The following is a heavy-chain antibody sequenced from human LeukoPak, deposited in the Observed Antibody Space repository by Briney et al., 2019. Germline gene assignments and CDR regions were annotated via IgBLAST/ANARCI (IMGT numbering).Heavy chain of an antibody. CDR1: GYTFTSYY. CDR2: IIPIFGTA. CDR3: ARVRWYYYDSSGYYFDY. D-gene: IGHD3-22*01. J-gene: IGHJ4*02. Sequence: GASVKVSCKASGYTFTSYYMHWVRQAPGQGLEWMGGIIPIFGTANYAQKFQGRVTITADESTSTAYMELSSLRSEDTAVYYCARVRWYYYDSSGYYFDYWGQGTLVTVSS. V-gene: IGHV1-69*13.